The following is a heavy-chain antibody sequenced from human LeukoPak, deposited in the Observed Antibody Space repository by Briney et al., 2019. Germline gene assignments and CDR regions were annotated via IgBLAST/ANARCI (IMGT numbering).Heavy chain of an antibody. J-gene: IGHJ5*02. CDR1: GGSISSSSYY. CDR3: ARDMTDWWFDP. V-gene: IGHV4-31*03. Sequence: SETLSLTCSVSGGSISSSSYYWGWIRQPPGKGLEWIGYIYYSGSTHYNPSLKSRVTISVDTSKNQFSLKLSSVTAADTAVYYCARDMTDWWFDPWGQGTLVTVSS. D-gene: IGHD3-9*01. CDR2: IYYSGST.